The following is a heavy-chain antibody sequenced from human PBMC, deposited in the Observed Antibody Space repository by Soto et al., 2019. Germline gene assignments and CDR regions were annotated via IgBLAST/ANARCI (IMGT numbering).Heavy chain of an antibody. J-gene: IGHJ6*04. Sequence: EVQLVESGGGLVQTGRSLRLSCAASGFTFDDYAMHWVRQAPGKGLEWVSGISWNSGSIGYADSVKGRFTISRDNAKNSLYLQMNSLRAEDTALYYCAKDSENSTTPARAEYGMDVWGKGTTVTVSA. CDR1: GFTFDDYA. D-gene: IGHD1-1*01. V-gene: IGHV3-9*01. CDR3: AKDSENSTTPARAEYGMDV. CDR2: ISWNSGSI.